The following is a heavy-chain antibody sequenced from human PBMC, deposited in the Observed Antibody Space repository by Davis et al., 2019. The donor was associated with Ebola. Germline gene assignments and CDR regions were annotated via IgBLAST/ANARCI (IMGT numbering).Heavy chain of an antibody. D-gene: IGHD3-10*01. Sequence: PGGPLRPSCAASGFTFSSYDMHWVRQATGKGLEWVPAIGTAGDTYYPGSVKGRFTISREKAKNSLYLQMNSLRGEDTAVYYCARAGFGEIYFDYWGQGTLVTVSS. CDR3: ARAGFGEIYFDY. V-gene: IGHV3-13*01. J-gene: IGHJ4*02. CDR2: IGTAGDT. CDR1: GFTFSSYD.